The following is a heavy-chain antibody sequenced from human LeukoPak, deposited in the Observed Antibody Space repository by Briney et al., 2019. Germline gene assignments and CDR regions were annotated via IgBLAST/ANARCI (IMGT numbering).Heavy chain of an antibody. CDR1: GFTFSSYA. V-gene: IGHV3-23*01. D-gene: IGHD6-19*01. CDR3: VKQRRQWLVHSIDY. Sequence: PGGSLRLSCAASGFTFSSYAMSWVRQAPGKGLEWVSSISGSDSSTHYADSVKGRFTVSRDNSKNTLYLQMNSLRAEDTALYYCVKQRRQWLVHSIDYWGQGTLVTVSS. CDR2: ISGSDSST. J-gene: IGHJ4*02.